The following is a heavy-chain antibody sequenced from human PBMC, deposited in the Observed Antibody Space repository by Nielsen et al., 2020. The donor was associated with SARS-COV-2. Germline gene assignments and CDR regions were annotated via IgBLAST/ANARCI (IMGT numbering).Heavy chain of an antibody. Sequence: SETLSLTCTVSGGSISSGGYYWSWIRQHPGKGLEWIGYIYYSGSTYYNPSLKSRVTISVDTSKNQFSLKLGSVTAADTAVYYCARGNGDYGDYVDYYYYGMDVWGQGTTVTVSS. D-gene: IGHD4-17*01. J-gene: IGHJ6*02. CDR1: GGSISSGGYY. CDR3: ARGNGDYGDYVDYYYYGMDV. V-gene: IGHV4-31*03. CDR2: IYYSGST.